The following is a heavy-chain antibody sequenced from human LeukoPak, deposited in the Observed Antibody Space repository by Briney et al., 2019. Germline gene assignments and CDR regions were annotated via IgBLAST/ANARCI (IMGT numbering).Heavy chain of an antibody. CDR1: GFTFDDYG. CDR3: ARVYRDVVGAVHDAFDI. Sequence: GGSLRLSCAASGFTFDDYGMSWVRQAPGKGLEWVSGINWNGGSTGYADSVKGRFTISRDNAKNSLYLQMNSLRAEDTALYYCARVYRDVVGAVHDAFDIWGQGTMVTVSS. CDR2: INWNGGST. V-gene: IGHV3-20*04. J-gene: IGHJ3*02. D-gene: IGHD2-15*01.